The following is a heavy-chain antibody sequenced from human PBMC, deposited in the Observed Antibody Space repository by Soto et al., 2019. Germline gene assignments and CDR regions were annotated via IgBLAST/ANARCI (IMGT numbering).Heavy chain of an antibody. J-gene: IGHJ5*02. Sequence: GASLKVSWKAAGYTFTDDHIHWLRPATGQGLEFMGWINANNGGAGSAQQFQGRVTVTRDTSITTVYMELSNLRSDDTAVYYCAREGGSETLQPSYNWFDTWGQGTLVTVSS. D-gene: IGHD6-25*01. CDR3: AREGGSETLQPSYNWFDT. CDR2: INANNGGA. CDR1: GYTFTDDH. V-gene: IGHV1-2*02.